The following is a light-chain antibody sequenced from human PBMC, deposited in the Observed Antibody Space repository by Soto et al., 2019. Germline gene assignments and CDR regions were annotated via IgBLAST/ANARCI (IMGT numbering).Light chain of an antibody. CDR2: GAS. V-gene: IGKV3-20*01. J-gene: IGKJ1*01. CDR1: QSVSSSY. CDR3: KQYGSSPTWT. Sequence: IVLTQSPGTLSLSPGERATLSCRASQSVSSSYLAWYQQKPGQAPRLLIYGASSRATVIPDRFSGSGSGKDFTLTISRLEPEDFAVYYCKQYGSSPTWTFGQGTKV.